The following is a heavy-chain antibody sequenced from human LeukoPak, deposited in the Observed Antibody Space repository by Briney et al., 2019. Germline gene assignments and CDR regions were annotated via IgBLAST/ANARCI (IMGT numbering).Heavy chain of an antibody. V-gene: IGHV3-30*02. Sequence: GGSLRLSCAASGFTFSNYGIHWVRQAPGKGLEWVAFIRYDGSNKYYADSVKGRFTISRDNSKNTLFLQMNSLRAEDTAIYYCAKERAQTTVTTTDYWGQGTLVTVSS. D-gene: IGHD4-17*01. CDR2: IRYDGSNK. CDR3: AKERAQTTVTTTDY. CDR1: GFTFSNYG. J-gene: IGHJ4*02.